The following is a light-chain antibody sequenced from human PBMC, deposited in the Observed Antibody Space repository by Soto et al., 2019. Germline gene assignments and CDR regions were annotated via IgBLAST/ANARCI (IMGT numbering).Light chain of an antibody. CDR3: QQSYTAPSIT. CDR2: GVS. CDR1: QGISSS. V-gene: IGKV1-39*01. Sequence: DIQMTQSPSSLSASVGDKVTITCRASQGISSSLNSYQQKSGKAPNRLIYGVSRLQGGVPSRFSGSGSGTDFTLSISSLQPEDFATYYCQQSYTAPSITFGQGTLLEVK. J-gene: IGKJ5*01.